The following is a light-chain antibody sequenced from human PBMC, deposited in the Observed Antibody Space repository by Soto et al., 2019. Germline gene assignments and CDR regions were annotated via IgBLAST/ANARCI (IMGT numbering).Light chain of an antibody. CDR2: GAS. V-gene: IGKV3-20*01. CDR1: QSVTNSY. J-gene: IGKJ1*01. CDR3: QQYGSSPRT. Sequence: EIMMTQSPVTLSVSPGERATLSCRASQSVTNSYLAWYQQKPGQAPRLLIYGASSRATGIPDRFSGSGSGTDFTLTISRLEPEDFAVYYCQQYGSSPRTFGQGTKVDIK.